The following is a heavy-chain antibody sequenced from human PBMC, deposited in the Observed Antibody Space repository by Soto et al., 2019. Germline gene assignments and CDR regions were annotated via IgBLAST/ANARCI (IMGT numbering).Heavy chain of an antibody. D-gene: IGHD1-26*01. CDR3: ARGDVGAFDL. CDR2: ISYDGSKE. CDR1: GLSFSSYG. Sequence: GGSLRLSCAASGLSFSSYGMHWVRQAPGKGLEWVAGISYDGSKEYYADSVKGRFTISRDNAKNTLYLQMASLRVEDTAVYYCARGDVGAFDLWGQGTMVTVSS. J-gene: IGHJ3*01. V-gene: IGHV3-30*03.